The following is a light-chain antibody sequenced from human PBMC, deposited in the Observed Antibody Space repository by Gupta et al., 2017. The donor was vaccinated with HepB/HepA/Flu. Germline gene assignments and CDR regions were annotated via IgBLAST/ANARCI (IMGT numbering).Light chain of an antibody. CDR1: SSNIGADYD. CDR3: QSYDNSLSGVV. Sequence: QSVLTQPPSVSGAPGQTVTISCAGSSSNIGADYDVHWYQQLPGTAPKLLIYGNKNRASGVPARFSGSNSGTSASLAITGLQAEDEADYYCQSYDNSLSGVVFGGGTKVTVL. V-gene: IGLV1-40*01. J-gene: IGLJ2*01. CDR2: GNK.